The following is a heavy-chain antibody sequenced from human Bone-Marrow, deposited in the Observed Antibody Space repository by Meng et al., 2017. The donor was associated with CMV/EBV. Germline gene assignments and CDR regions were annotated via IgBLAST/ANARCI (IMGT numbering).Heavy chain of an antibody. CDR1: GYTFTSYG. Sequence: ASVKVSCKASGYTFTSYGISWVRQAPGQGLEWMGWISAYNGNTNYAQKLQGRVTLTTDTSTSTAYMELRSLRSGDTAVYYCVRGATFITIFGVVVGMDVWGQGTTVTVSS. V-gene: IGHV1-18*01. CDR3: VRGATFITIFGVVVGMDV. J-gene: IGHJ6*02. CDR2: ISAYNGNT. D-gene: IGHD3-3*01.